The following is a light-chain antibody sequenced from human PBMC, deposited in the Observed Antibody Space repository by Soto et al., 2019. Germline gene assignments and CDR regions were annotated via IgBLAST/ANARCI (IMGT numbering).Light chain of an antibody. J-gene: IGLJ2*01. CDR1: SSDVGGYNY. CDR3: SSYTSSSTYVV. Sequence: QAVVTQPASVSGSPGQSITISCTGTSSDVGGYNYVSWYQQHPGKAPKLIVYDVSNRPSGVSNRFSGSKSGNTASLTISRLQAEDEADYYCSSYTSSSTYVVFGGGTKVTVL. V-gene: IGLV2-14*01. CDR2: DVS.